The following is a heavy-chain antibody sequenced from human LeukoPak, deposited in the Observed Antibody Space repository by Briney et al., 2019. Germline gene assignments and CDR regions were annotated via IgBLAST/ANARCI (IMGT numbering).Heavy chain of an antibody. Sequence: PGGSLRLSCAASGFTVSSNFMTWVRQAPGKGLEWVSVIPSGGTTYYADSVKGRFTISRHISKNTVYLQMNSLRAENTAVYYCARAGDSGNLAWGQGTLVTVSS. CDR2: IPSGGTT. J-gene: IGHJ5*02. V-gene: IGHV3-53*04. CDR1: GFTVSSNF. CDR3: ARAGDSGNLA. D-gene: IGHD1-26*01.